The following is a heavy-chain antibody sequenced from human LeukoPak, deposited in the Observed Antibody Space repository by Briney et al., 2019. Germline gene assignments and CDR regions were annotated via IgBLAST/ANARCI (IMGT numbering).Heavy chain of an antibody. D-gene: IGHD3-9*01. CDR3: ARGTLYDILTPFDY. CDR1: GYSISSGYY. CDR2: IYYSGST. J-gene: IGHJ4*02. Sequence: PSETLSLTCTVSGYSISSGYYWGWIRQPPGKGLEWIGSIYYSGSTYYNPSLKSRVTISVDTSKNQFSLKLSSVTAADTAVYYCARGTLYDILTPFDYWGQGTLVTVSS. V-gene: IGHV4-38-2*02.